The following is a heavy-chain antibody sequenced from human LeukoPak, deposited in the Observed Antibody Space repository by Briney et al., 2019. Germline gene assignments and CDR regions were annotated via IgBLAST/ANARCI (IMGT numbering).Heavy chain of an antibody. CDR2: ITWNGTTT. V-gene: IGHV3-43*01. D-gene: IGHD5-12*01. Sequence: GGSLRLSCAASGFTFDDYNMHWVRQAPGKGLEWVSLITWNGTTTYYADSVEGRFTISRDNSKNSLYLQMNSLRTEDTALYYSAKDKWLRGYYYYYMDVWGKGTTVTVSS. CDR3: AKDKWLRGYYYYYMDV. CDR1: GFTFDDYN. J-gene: IGHJ6*03.